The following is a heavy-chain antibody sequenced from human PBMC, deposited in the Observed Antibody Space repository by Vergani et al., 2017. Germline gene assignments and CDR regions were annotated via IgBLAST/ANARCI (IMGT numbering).Heavy chain of an antibody. D-gene: IGHD3-3*01. CDR3: AHRPSFGWFDP. Sequence: QITLKESGPTLVKPTQTLTLTCTFSGFSLSTSGVGVGWIRQPPGKALEWLALIYWDDDKRYSPSLKSRLTITKDTSKNQVVLTMTIMDPVDTATYSCAHRPSFGWFDPWGQGTLVTVSS. V-gene: IGHV2-5*02. CDR2: IYWDDDK. CDR1: GFSLSTSGVG. J-gene: IGHJ5*02.